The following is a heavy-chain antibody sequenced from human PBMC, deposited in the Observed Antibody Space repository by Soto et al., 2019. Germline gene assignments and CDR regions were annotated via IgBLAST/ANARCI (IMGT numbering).Heavy chain of an antibody. CDR1: GYTFTSYG. J-gene: IGHJ5*02. CDR3: ARDIAVADQPGGDLFDP. CDR2: ISAYNGNT. Sequence: GASVKVSCKASGYTFTSYGISWVRQAPGQGLEWMGWISAYNGNTNYAQKLQGRVTMTTDTSTSTAYMELRSLRSDDTAVYYCARDIAVADQPGGDLFDPCGKGTLVTVSS. D-gene: IGHD6-19*01. V-gene: IGHV1-18*01.